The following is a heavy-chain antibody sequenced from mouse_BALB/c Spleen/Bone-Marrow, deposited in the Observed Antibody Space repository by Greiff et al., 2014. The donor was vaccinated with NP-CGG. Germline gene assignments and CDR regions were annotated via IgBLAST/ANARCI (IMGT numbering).Heavy chain of an antibody. CDR2: IWTGGGT. V-gene: IGHV2-9-2*01. D-gene: IGHD2-13*01. CDR3: VREGAYYGDYDWYFDV. CDR1: GFSLTSYD. J-gene: IGHJ1*01. Sequence: LVESGPGLVAPSQSLSITCTVSGFSLTSYDINWIRQPPGKGLEWLGVIWTGGGTNYNSAFMSRLSISKDNSKSQVFLKMNSLQTDDTAIYYCVREGAYYGDYDWYFDVWGAETTVTVSS.